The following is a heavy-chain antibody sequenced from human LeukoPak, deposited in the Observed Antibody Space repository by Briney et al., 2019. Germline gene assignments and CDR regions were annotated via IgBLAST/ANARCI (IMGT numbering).Heavy chain of an antibody. CDR1: GGSISSYY. D-gene: IGHD3-10*01. CDR3: ASHIYGSGSLVPPSGLDV. V-gene: IGHV4-59*01. J-gene: IGHJ6*04. Sequence: SETLSLTCTVSGGSISSYYWSWIRQPPGKGLEWRGYIYYRWSTNYNPSLKSRVTISVDPSKSQFSLKLSSVTAADTAVYYCASHIYGSGSLVPPSGLDVWGKGTTVTISS. CDR2: IYYRWST.